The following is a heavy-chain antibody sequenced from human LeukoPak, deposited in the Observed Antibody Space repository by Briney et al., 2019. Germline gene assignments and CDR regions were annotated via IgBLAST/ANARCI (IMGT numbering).Heavy chain of an antibody. D-gene: IGHD6-6*01. CDR3: ARDFNGGEYSSSQPGV. Sequence: GGSLRLSCAASGFTFSSYAMHWVRQAPGKGLEWVAVISYDGSNKYYADSVKGRFTISRDNSKNTLYLQMNSLRAEDTAVYYCARDFNGGEYSSSQPGVWGQETLVTDSS. CDR2: ISYDGSNK. V-gene: IGHV3-30*01. J-gene: IGHJ4*02. CDR1: GFTFSSYA.